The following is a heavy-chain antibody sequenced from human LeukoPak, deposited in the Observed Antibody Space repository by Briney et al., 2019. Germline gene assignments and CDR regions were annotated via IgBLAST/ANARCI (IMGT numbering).Heavy chain of an antibody. Sequence: SVKVSCKASGGTFSSYAISWVRQAPGQGLEWMGGIIPIFGTANYAQKFQGRVTITADESTSTAYMELSSLRSEDTAVYYCARVLVPAAMGWFDPWGQGTLVTVSS. J-gene: IGHJ5*02. CDR2: IIPIFGTA. CDR3: ARVLVPAAMGWFDP. V-gene: IGHV1-69*13. CDR1: GGTFSSYA. D-gene: IGHD2-2*01.